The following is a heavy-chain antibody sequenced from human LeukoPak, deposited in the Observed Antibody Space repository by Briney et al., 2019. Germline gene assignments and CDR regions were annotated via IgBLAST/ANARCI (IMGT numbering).Heavy chain of an antibody. J-gene: IGHJ4*02. Sequence: GGSLRLSCAASGFTFSNYWMNWVRQAPGKELKWVANIRQDGSEKHYVDSVKGRFTISRDNAKNSLYLQMNSLRAEDTAVYYCARVASGWYMVDCWGQGTLITVSS. CDR1: GFTFSNYW. D-gene: IGHD6-19*01. CDR2: IRQDGSEK. CDR3: ARVASGWYMVDC. V-gene: IGHV3-7*01.